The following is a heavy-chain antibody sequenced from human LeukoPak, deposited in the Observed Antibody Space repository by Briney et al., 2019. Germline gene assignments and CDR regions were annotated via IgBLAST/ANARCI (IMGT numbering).Heavy chain of an antibody. Sequence: GASVKVSCKASGGTFSSYTISWVRQAPGQGLEWMGRIIPILGIANYAQKFQGRVTITADKSTSTAYMELSSLRSEDTAVYYCASPFLRGTMIVVAPMGDAFDIWGQGTMVTVSS. CDR1: GGTFSSYT. D-gene: IGHD3-22*01. CDR2: IIPILGIA. CDR3: ASPFLRGTMIVVAPMGDAFDI. J-gene: IGHJ3*02. V-gene: IGHV1-69*02.